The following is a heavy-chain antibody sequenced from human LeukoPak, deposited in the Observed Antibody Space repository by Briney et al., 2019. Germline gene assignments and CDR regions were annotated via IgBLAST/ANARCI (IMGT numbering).Heavy chain of an antibody. D-gene: IGHD3-22*01. Sequence: SETLSLTCTVSGGSISSSSYYWGWIRQPPGKGLEWIGSIYYSGSTYYNPSLKSRVTISVDTSKNQFSLKLSSVTAADTAVYYCARYDSAPGLDIWGQGTMVTVSS. CDR2: IYYSGST. CDR3: ARYDSAPGLDI. CDR1: GGSISSSSYY. V-gene: IGHV4-39*07. J-gene: IGHJ3*02.